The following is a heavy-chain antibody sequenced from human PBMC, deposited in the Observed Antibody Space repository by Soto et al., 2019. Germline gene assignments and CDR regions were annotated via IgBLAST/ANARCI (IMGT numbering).Heavy chain of an antibody. V-gene: IGHV4-59*01. CDR3: AKYRRTDAEGYTFDY. J-gene: IGHJ4*02. Sequence: PSETLSLTCTVSGTSISSYYWSWIRQPPGKGLQWIGYIYYSGNTNYNPSLKGRVTMSVDTSKNQFSLQVSSVTAADTAVYFCAKYRRTDAEGYTFDYWGQGALVTVSS. CDR2: IYYSGNT. CDR1: GTSISSYY. D-gene: IGHD2-15*01.